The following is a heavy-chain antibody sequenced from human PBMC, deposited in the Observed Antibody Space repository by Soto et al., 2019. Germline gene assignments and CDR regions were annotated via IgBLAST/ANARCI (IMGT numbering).Heavy chain of an antibody. CDR1: GVTLISYS. Sequence: RGSPRPPCAASGVTLISYSMSWGPPDPGEGLEWVSAISGSGGSTYYTDSVKGRFTISRDNSKNTLYLQMNSLRAEDTAVYYCAKDITVTTTTQYYFDYWGQGTLVTVSS. J-gene: IGHJ4*02. CDR2: ISGSGGST. D-gene: IGHD4-17*01. V-gene: IGHV3-23*01. CDR3: AKDITVTTTTQYYFDY.